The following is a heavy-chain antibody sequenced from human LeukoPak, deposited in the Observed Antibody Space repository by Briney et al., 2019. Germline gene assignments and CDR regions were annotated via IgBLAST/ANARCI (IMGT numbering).Heavy chain of an antibody. D-gene: IGHD3-22*01. J-gene: IGHJ4*02. CDR1: GFTFDSYA. CDR3: AKGYYGNYFDY. Sequence: GGSLRLSCAASGFTFDSYAMNWVRQAPGKGLEWLAVISDSGNDTYYADSVKGRFTISRDNSKNTLYVQMNSLRAEDTAVYYCAKGYYGNYFDYWGQGTLDTVSS. V-gene: IGHV3-23*01. CDR2: ISDSGNDT.